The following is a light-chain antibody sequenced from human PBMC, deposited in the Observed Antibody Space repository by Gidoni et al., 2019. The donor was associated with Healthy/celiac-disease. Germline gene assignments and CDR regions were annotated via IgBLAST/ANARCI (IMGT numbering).Light chain of an antibody. CDR3: QQRSNWPPYMYT. Sequence: EIVLTQSPVTLSLSPGERATLSCRASQSVSSYLAWYQQKPGQAPRLLIYDASNRATGIPARFSGSGSGTDFTLTISSLEPEDFAVYYCQQRSNWPPYMYTFGQGTKLEIK. CDR1: QSVSSY. CDR2: DAS. J-gene: IGKJ2*01. V-gene: IGKV3-11*01.